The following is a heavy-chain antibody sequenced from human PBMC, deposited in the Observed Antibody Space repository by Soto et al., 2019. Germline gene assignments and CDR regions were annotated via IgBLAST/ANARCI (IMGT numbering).Heavy chain of an antibody. CDR1: GFTFSSYG. D-gene: IGHD2-2*01. CDR3: ARDGALVVPAAPWVGAAAGPEYYFDY. CDR2: IWYDGSNK. J-gene: IGHJ4*02. Sequence: GGSLRLSCAASGFTFSSYGMHWVRQAPGKGLEWVAVIWYDGSNKYYADSVKGRFTISRDNSKNTLYLQMNSLRAEDTAVYYCARDGALVVPAAPWVGAAAGPEYYFDYWGQGTLVTVSS. V-gene: IGHV3-33*01.